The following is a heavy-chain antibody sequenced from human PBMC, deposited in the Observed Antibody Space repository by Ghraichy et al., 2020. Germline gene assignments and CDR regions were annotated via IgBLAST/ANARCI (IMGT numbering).Heavy chain of an antibody. Sequence: SETLSLTCTVSGGSIDSYYWIWVRQPPGKGLEWIGHIYSTGSTDYNPSLKSRVTISLDTSKKRFSLALTSVTASDTAVYYCARAPSRYYGMDVWGQGTTVTVSS. V-gene: IGHV4-59*01. CDR3: ARAPSRYYGMDV. CDR2: IYSTGST. J-gene: IGHJ6*02. CDR1: GGSIDSYY.